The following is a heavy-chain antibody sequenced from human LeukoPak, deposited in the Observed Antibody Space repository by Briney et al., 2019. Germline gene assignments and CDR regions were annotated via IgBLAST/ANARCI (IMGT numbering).Heavy chain of an antibody. Sequence: KPGGSLRLSCAASGFTFSDYYMSWIRQAPGKGLEWVSYISSSGSYTNYADSVKGRFTISRDNVKNSLYLQMNSLRAEDTAVYYCARFHYDRVYYFDYWGQGTLVTVSS. D-gene: IGHD3-22*01. V-gene: IGHV3-11*06. J-gene: IGHJ4*02. CDR1: GFTFSDYY. CDR3: ARFHYDRVYYFDY. CDR2: ISSSGSYT.